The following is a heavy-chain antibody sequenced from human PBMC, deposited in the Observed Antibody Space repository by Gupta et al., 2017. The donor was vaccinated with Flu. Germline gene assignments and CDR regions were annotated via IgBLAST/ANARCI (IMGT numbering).Heavy chain of an antibody. Sequence: GFIFSTYAMSWVRQTPGKGLEWVSAISGSGGYTYYADSVKGRFTISRDNSKNTLYLQMNSLRAEDTAIYYCAKTHDFDWPGEYFEYWGQGTLVTVSS. V-gene: IGHV3-23*01. CDR2: ISGSGGYT. D-gene: IGHD3-9*01. CDR1: GFIFSTYA. CDR3: AKTHDFDWPGEYFEY. J-gene: IGHJ4*02.